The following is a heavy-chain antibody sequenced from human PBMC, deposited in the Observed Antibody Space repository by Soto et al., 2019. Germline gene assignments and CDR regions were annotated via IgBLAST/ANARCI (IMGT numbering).Heavy chain of an antibody. D-gene: IGHD4-17*01. CDR3: ATVFDV. Sequence: SQTLSLTCAISGDSVSSNSAAWNWIRQSPSRGLEWLGRTYYRSKWYNDYAVSVKGRFTISTDNAENTVYLQMNGLRVEDTAVYYCATVFDVWGQGTLVTVS. CDR1: GDSVSSNSAA. CDR2: TYYRSKWYN. V-gene: IGHV6-1*01. J-gene: IGHJ4*02.